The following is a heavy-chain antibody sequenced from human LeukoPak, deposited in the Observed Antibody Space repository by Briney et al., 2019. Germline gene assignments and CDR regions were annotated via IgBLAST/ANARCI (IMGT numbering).Heavy chain of an antibody. CDR2: IYYSGST. CDR1: GGSISSYY. Sequence: SETLSLTCTVSGGSISSYYWSLIRRPPGKGLEWIGYIYYSGSTNSNPSLKSRVTISVDTSKNQFSLMLSSVTAADTAVYYCASLSHLYWYFDLWGRGTLVTVSS. J-gene: IGHJ2*01. CDR3: ASLSHLYWYFDL. V-gene: IGHV4-59*01.